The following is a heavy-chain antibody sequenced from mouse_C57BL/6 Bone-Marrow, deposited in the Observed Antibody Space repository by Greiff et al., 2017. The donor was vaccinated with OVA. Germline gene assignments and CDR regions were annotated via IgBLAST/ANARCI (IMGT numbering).Heavy chain of an antibody. V-gene: IGHV1-84*01. Sequence: QVQLKESGPELVKPGASVKLSCKASGYTFTGYYIDWVKQRPGQGLEWIGRIYPANGNTQYNQKFKGKATLTVDTSSSTAYMQLSSLTSEDSAVYFGARKGYCDYGGQGTTPTVSA. J-gene: IGHJ2*01. CDR1: GYTFTGYY. CDR2: IYPANGNT. CDR3: ARKGYCDY.